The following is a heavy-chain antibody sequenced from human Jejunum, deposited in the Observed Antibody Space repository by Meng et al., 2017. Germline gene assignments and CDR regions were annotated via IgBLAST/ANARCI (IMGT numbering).Heavy chain of an antibody. J-gene: IGHJ5*02. V-gene: IGHV4-39*01. CDR3: ARPHTSA. CDR2: IYYHGST. Sequence: QLQLQESGPGLVKPSETLSLTCTVSGGSISSSRYYWGWIRQPPGKGLGWIGTIYYHGSTYYNPSLKSRVTISVDTSKNQFSLKLSSVTAADTAVYYCARPHTSAWGQRTLVTVSS. D-gene: IGHD2-21*01. CDR1: GGSISSSRYY.